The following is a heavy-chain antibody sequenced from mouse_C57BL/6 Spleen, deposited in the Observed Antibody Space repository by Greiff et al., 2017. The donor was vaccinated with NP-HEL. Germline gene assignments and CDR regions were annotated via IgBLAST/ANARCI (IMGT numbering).Heavy chain of an antibody. CDR2: ISSGGDYI. V-gene: IGHV5-9-1*02. J-gene: IGHJ3*01. Sequence: DVKLVESGEGLVKPGGSLKLSCAASGFTFSSYAMSWVRQTPEKRLEWVAYISSGGDYIYYADTVKGRFTISRDNARNTLYLQMRSLKSEDTAMYYCTRVISHYGCDVGFAYWGQGTLVTVSA. CDR3: TRVISHYGCDVGFAY. D-gene: IGHD2-2*01. CDR1: GFTFSSYA.